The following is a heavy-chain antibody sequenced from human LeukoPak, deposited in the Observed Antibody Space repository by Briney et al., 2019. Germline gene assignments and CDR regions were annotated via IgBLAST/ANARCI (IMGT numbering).Heavy chain of an antibody. CDR2: ISGSGGST. CDR3: AKDRGWLEYYFDY. Sequence: GGSLRLSCAASGFTFSSYAMSWVRQAPGKGLELVSAISGSGGSTYYADSVKGRFTIFRDNSKNTLYLQMNSLRAEDTAVYYCAKDRGWLEYYFDYWGQGTLVTVSS. J-gene: IGHJ4*02. D-gene: IGHD5-18*01. V-gene: IGHV3-23*01. CDR1: GFTFSSYA.